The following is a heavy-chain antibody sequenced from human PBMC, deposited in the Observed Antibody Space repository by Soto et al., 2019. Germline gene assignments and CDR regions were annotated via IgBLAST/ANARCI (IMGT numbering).Heavy chain of an antibody. J-gene: IGHJ6*02. Sequence: GGSLRLSCAASGFTFSSYDMHWVRQATGKGLEWVSAIGTAGDTYYPGSVKSRFTISRENAKNSLYLQMNSLRAEDTAVYYCARGGVLGNYYYYGMDVWGQGTTVTVSS. D-gene: IGHD2-8*01. CDR1: GFTFSSYD. CDR3: ARGGVLGNYYYYGMDV. V-gene: IGHV3-13*01. CDR2: IGTAGDT.